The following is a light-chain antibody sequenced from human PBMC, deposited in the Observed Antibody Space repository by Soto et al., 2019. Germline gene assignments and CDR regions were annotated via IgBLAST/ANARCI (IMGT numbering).Light chain of an antibody. V-gene: IGKV3-20*01. Sequence: EIVLTQSPDILSLSPGDRPTLSCRASQSVTSDLLVWYQQKPGQAPRLLIYGASSRATDIPDRFSGSGSGTDFILTISRLEPEDFAVYYCQHYDNTPPSVTFGPGTKVDIK. J-gene: IGKJ3*01. CDR2: GAS. CDR1: QSVTSDL. CDR3: QHYDNTPPSVT.